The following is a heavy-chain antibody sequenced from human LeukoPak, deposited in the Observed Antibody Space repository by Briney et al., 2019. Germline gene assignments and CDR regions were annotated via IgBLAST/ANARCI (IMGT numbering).Heavy chain of an antibody. CDR2: ISGSGGST. D-gene: IGHD1-26*01. J-gene: IGHJ3*02. V-gene: IGHV3-23*01. CDR3: ASDGGSYDAFDI. CDR1: GFTFSSYA. Sequence: GGSLRLSCAASGFTFSSYAMSWVRQAPGKGLEWVSAISGSGGSTYYADSVKGRFTISRDNSKNTLYLQMNSLRAEDTAVYYCASDGGSYDAFDIWGQGTMVTVSS.